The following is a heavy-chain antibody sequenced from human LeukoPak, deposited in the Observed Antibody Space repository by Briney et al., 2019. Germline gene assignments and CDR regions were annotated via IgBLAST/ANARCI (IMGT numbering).Heavy chain of an antibody. Sequence: SETLSLTCTVSGGSISSSGSYWGWIRQPPGKELEWIGSIYYSGNTYNPSLKSRVTISVDTSKNQFSLNLTSANAADTAVYYCARVMAARREDLNWFDPWGQGTLVTVSS. V-gene: IGHV4-39*07. CDR1: GGSISSSGSY. J-gene: IGHJ5*02. CDR3: ARVMAARREDLNWFDP. CDR2: IYYSGNT. D-gene: IGHD6-6*01.